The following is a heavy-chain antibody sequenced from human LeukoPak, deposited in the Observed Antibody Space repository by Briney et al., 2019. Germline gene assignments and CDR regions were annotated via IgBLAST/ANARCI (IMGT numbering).Heavy chain of an antibody. CDR1: GFTFSSYA. CDR3: ARDALHYYDSSGYYYHHNWFDP. D-gene: IGHD3-22*01. V-gene: IGHV3-30-3*01. Sequence: PGRSLRPSCAASGFTFSSYAMHWVRQAPGKGLEWVAVISYDGSNKYYADSVKGRFTISRDNSKNTLYLQMNSLGAEDTAVYYCARDALHYYDSSGYYYHHNWFDPWGQGTLVTVSS. J-gene: IGHJ5*02. CDR2: ISYDGSNK.